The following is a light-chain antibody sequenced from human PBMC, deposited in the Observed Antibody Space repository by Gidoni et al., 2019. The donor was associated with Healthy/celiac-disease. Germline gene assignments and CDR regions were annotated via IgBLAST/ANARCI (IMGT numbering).Light chain of an antibody. CDR2: AAT. CDR1: LRISSY. J-gene: IGKJ1*01. Sequence: DIQMTQSPSSLSASVGDSVTITCRASLRISSYFNWYQQKPGKAPKLLIYAATSLQSGVPSRFRGSGSGTDFTLTISSLQPEDFATYYCQQSYSTPPAFGQGTKVEIK. V-gene: IGKV1-39*01. CDR3: QQSYSTPPA.